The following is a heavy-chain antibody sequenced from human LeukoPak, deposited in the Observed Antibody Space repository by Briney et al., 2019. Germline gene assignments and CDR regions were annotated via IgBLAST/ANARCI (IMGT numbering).Heavy chain of an antibody. D-gene: IGHD2-2*01. CDR3: ARFSRLGYCSSTSCYHYFDY. V-gene: IGHV4-30-2*01. J-gene: IGHJ4*02. CDR1: GGSISSGGYS. CDR2: IYHSGST. Sequence: SETLSLTCAVSGGSISSGGYSWSWIRQPPGKGLEWIGYIYHSGSTNYNPSLKSRVTISVDTSKNQFSLKLSSVTAADTAVYYCARFSRLGYCSSTSCYHYFDYWGQGTLVTVSS.